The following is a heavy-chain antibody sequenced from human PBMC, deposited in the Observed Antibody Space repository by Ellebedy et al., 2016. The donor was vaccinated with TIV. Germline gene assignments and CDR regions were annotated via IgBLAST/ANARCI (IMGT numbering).Heavy chain of an antibody. V-gene: IGHV3-33*01. J-gene: IGHJ1*01. CDR2: VWYDGSTQ. CDR3: ARDMGSYGGNTDFQH. D-gene: IGHD4-23*01. CDR1: GFTFSSYG. Sequence: GESLKISXAASGFTFSSYGMHWVRQAPGKGLEWVALVWYDGSTQYYADSVQGRFTISRDNSKNTMYLQMNSLRAEDTAVYYCARDMGSYGGNTDFQHWGQGTLVTASP.